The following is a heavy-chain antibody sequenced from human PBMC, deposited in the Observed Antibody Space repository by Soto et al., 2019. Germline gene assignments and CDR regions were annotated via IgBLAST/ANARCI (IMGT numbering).Heavy chain of an antibody. J-gene: IGHJ3*02. CDR3: ARDDAFDNENGFDM. CDR1: GFPLSFYG. D-gene: IGHD3-3*02. CDR2: IVSDGSAI. Sequence: GGSLRLSCAVSGFPLSFYGFHWVRQSPGKGLEWLGVIVSDGSAIYHADSLEGRFFISRDNSKDILYLQMNSLRVEDTAVYYCARDDAFDNENGFDMWGQGTMVTVS. V-gene: IGHV3-33*01.